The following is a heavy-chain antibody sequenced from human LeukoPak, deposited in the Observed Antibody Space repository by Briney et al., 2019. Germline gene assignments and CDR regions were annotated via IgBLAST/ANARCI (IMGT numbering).Heavy chain of an antibody. D-gene: IGHD2-21*02. CDR3: ARAVVTADSDAFDI. V-gene: IGHV1-18*01. Sequence: GASVKVSCKASGYIFTNYGISWVRQAPGQGLEWMGWISAYNGNTKYAQKLQGGVTMTTDTSTSTAYMELRSLRSDDTAVYYCARAVVTADSDAFDIWGQGTMVTVSS. J-gene: IGHJ3*02. CDR2: ISAYNGNT. CDR1: GYIFTNYG.